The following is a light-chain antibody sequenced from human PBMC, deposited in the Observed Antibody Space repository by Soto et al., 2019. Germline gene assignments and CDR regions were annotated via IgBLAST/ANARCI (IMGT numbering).Light chain of an antibody. CDR3: QQYNSYSVT. CDR2: DGS. J-gene: IGKJ1*01. Sequence: DIQMTQSPSTLSASVGDRVTITCRASQSISSWLAWYQQKPGKAPKLLIYDGSSLESGVPSRFSGSGSGTEFTLSISSLQPDDFATYYCQQYNSYSVTFGQGTKVDIK. V-gene: IGKV1-5*01. CDR1: QSISSW.